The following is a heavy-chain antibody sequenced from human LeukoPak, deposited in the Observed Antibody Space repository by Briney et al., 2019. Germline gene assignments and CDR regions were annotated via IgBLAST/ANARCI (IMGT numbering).Heavy chain of an antibody. J-gene: IGHJ4*02. Sequence: GGSLRLSCAASGFTFSNYVMSWVRQAPGRGLEWVSGILGGAGSTYYADSVKGRFTISRDNSKNTLYLQMNSLRAEDTAVYYCAHGTVYQLDYWGQGTLVTVSS. CDR2: ILGGAGST. D-gene: IGHD2-2*01. V-gene: IGHV3-23*01. CDR1: GFTFSNYV. CDR3: AHGTVYQLDY.